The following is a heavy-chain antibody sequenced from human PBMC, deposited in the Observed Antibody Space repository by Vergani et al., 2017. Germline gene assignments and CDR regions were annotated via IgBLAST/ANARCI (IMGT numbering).Heavy chain of an antibody. Sequence: QVQLVQSGAEVKKPGSSVKVSCKASGGTFSSYTISWVRQAPGQGLEWMGRIIPILGIANYAQKFQGRVTITADKSTSTAYMELSSLRSEDTAVYYWAREPDRVATIRYYYYGMDVWGQGTTVTVSS. J-gene: IGHJ6*02. CDR1: GGTFSSYT. CDR2: IIPILGIA. CDR3: AREPDRVATIRYYYYGMDV. D-gene: IGHD5-12*01. V-gene: IGHV1-69*08.